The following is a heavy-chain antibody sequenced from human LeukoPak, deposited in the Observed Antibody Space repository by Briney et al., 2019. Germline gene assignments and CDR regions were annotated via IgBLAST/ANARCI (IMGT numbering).Heavy chain of an antibody. D-gene: IGHD6-19*01. J-gene: IGHJ5*02. CDR3: AREGIAVTNVNWFDP. V-gene: IGHV1-2*02. CDR1: GYTFTDHY. CDR2: INPKSGGT. Sequence: ASVKVSCKASGYTFTDHYIHWVRQAPGQGLEWMGWINPKSGGTDYAQKFQGRVTMTRDTSINTAQIELSRLRSDDTAVYYCAREGIAVTNVNWFDPSGQGTLVTVSS.